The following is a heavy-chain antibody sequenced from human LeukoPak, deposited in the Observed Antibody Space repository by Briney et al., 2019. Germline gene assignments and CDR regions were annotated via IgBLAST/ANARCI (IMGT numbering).Heavy chain of an antibody. J-gene: IGHJ4*02. CDR3: ARQFDY. V-gene: IGHV3-74*01. Sequence: GGSLRLSCAASGFSFSSYSMNWVRQAPGRGLEWVSRISPDGSSALYADSVKGRFTISRDNAKNTLYLQMNSLRDDDTAVYYCARQFDYWGQGTLVTVSS. CDR1: GFSFSSYS. CDR2: ISPDGSSA.